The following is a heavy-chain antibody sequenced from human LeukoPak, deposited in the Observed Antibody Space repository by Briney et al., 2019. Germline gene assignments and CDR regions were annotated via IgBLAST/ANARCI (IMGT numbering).Heavy chain of an antibody. CDR2: INPNSGDT. V-gene: IGHV1-2*02. J-gene: IGHJ4*02. CDR1: GYTFTGYY. CDR3: ASGYDWGGY. Sequence: AASVKVSCKASGYTFTGYYMHWVRQAPGQGLEWMGWINPNSGDTDYAQKFQGRVTMTSDASISTAYMELTRLTSDDTAVYWGASGYDWGGYWGQGTLVTVSS. D-gene: IGHD5-12*01.